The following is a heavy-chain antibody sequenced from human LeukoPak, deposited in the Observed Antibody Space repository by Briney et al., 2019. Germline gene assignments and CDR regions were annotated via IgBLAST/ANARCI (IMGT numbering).Heavy chain of an antibody. V-gene: IGHV4-39*01. CDR3: GRHYDSSGNDGFDI. CDR1: GGSISSSTNN. CDR2: IYYSGST. D-gene: IGHD3-22*01. J-gene: IGHJ3*02. Sequence: SETLSLTCSVSGGSISSSTNNWGWIRQPPGKGLEWIVSIYYSGSTYYNTSLKSRVTISVDTSKHQFSLKLSSVTATDTAVYFCGRHYDSSGNDGFDIWGRGTMVTVSS.